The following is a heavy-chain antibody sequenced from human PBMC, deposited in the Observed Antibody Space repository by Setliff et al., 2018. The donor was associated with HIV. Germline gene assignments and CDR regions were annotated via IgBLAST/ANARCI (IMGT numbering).Heavy chain of an antibody. V-gene: IGHV3-20*04. CDR3: AKDSGRCRYGGRQCPFDG. D-gene: IGHD1-26*01. Sequence: GGSLRLSCTASGFIFDDYDMNWVRQAPGKGLEWVSSIKWNGVVPGYADSVKGRFTVSRDNAKKSLFLQMNGLRVEDTALYYCAKDSGRCRYGGRQCPFDGWGQGTLVTVSS. J-gene: IGHJ4*02. CDR1: GFIFDDYD. CDR2: IKWNGVVP.